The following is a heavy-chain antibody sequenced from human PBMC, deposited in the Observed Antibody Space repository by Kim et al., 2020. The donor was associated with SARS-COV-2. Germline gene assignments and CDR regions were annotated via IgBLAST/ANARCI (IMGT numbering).Heavy chain of an antibody. V-gene: IGHV3-30*07. CDR3: ARDRLRFLEWLSSPAFDI. D-gene: IGHD3-3*01. J-gene: IGHJ3*02. Sequence: KGRFTISRDNAKNTLYLQMNSLRAEDTAVYYCARDRLRFLEWLSSPAFDIWGQGTMVTVSS.